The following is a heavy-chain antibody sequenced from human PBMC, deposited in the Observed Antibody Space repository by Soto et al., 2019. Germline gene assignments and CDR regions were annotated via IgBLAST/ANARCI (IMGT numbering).Heavy chain of an antibody. CDR1: GLTISGKKY. J-gene: IGHJ3*01. Sequence: DVQLVESGGGLIQPGESLRLSCAAFGLTISGKKYVAWVRQAPGKGLEWVSALYDVDGSFYADSVKGRFTTSSDSSKTIVYLQMNDLRPDYTAVYYCATWHEREHAYDVWGQGTTVTVSS. D-gene: IGHD1-1*01. CDR2: LYDVDGS. V-gene: IGHV3-53*01. CDR3: ATWHEREHAYDV.